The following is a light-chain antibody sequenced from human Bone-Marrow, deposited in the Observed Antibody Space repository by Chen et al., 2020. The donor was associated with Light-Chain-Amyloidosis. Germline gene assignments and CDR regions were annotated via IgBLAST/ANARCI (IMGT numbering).Light chain of an antibody. CDR2: EVS. Sequence: QSALTQPASVSGSPGQSITISCTGTSSDVGSYNLVSWYQQHPGKAPKLMIYEVSKRPSGVSNRFSGSKSGNTASLPISGLQAEDEADYYCCSYAGSSTSPFGGGTKLTVL. CDR1: SSDVGSYNL. CDR3: CSYAGSSTSP. V-gene: IGLV2-23*02. J-gene: IGLJ3*02.